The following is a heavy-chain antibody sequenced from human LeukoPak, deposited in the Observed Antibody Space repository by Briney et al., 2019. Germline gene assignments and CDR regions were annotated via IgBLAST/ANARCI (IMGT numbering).Heavy chain of an antibody. CDR2: INDIGNT. Sequence: SETLSLTCAVYGGSFSGYYWSWIRQPPGEGLKWIGEINDIGNTNYDPSLRSRVTISVDTSKNQFSLSLTSATAADTAVYFCARLGSVGYYNYQYMDIWGNGTTVTVSS. CDR1: GGSFSGYY. V-gene: IGHV4-34*01. CDR3: ARLGSVGYYNYQYMDI. J-gene: IGHJ6*03. D-gene: IGHD3-10*01.